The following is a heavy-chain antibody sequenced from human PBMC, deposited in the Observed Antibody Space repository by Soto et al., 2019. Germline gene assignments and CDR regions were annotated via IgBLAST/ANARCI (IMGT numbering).Heavy chain of an antibody. CDR2: IDWDDAK. V-gene: IGHV2-70*11. D-gene: IGHD6-13*01. J-gene: IGHJ4*02. Sequence: TLSLTCAVSGGSISSGGYSWSWIRQPPGKGLEWLGRIDWDDAKYYRTSLETRLTISKDTSKNQVVLTMTNMDPVDTATYYCARTETRGYSPYWGQGTLVT. CDR3: ARTETRGYSPY. CDR1: GGSISSGGYS.